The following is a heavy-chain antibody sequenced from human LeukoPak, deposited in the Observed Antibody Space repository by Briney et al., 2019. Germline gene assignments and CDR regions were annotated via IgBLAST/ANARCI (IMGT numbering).Heavy chain of an antibody. CDR2: ISGSGGST. D-gene: IGHD6-13*01. V-gene: IGHV3-23*01. Sequence: GGSLRLSCAASGFTFSSYAMSWVRQAPGKGLEWVSAISGSGGSTYYADSVKGRFTISRDNSKNTLYLQMNSLRAEDTAVYCCANTAAAGRGGYWGQGTLVTVSS. CDR1: GFTFSSYA. J-gene: IGHJ4*02. CDR3: ANTAAAGRGGY.